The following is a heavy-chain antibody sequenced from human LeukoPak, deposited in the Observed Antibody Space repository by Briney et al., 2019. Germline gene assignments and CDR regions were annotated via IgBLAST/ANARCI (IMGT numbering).Heavy chain of an antibody. Sequence: GGSLRLSCAASGFSFSSYAMTWVRQAPGKGLEWVANIKQDGSEKYYVDSVKGRFTISRDNAKNSLYLQMNSLRAEDTAVYYCATENPYYDFWSGYSGGYFDYWGQGTLVTVSS. CDR3: ATENPYYDFWSGYSGGYFDY. D-gene: IGHD3-3*01. J-gene: IGHJ4*02. CDR2: IKQDGSEK. CDR1: GFSFSSYA. V-gene: IGHV3-7*01.